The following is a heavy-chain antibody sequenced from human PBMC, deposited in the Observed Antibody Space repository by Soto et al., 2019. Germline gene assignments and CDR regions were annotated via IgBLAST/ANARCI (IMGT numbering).Heavy chain of an antibody. V-gene: IGHV3-33*01. CDR3: VRAAGYSGNDYVYYYGMDV. CDR1: EFTFSSYG. J-gene: IGHJ6*02. Sequence: QAQLVESGGGVVQPGRSLRLSCAASEFTFSSYGKQWVRQAPGKGLEWVALVWYDGGNKYYADSVKGRFTISRDNSKNTLYLQMNSLRDEDTAVYYCVRAAGYSGNDYVYYYGMDVWGQGTTVTVS. D-gene: IGHD5-12*01. CDR2: VWYDGGNK.